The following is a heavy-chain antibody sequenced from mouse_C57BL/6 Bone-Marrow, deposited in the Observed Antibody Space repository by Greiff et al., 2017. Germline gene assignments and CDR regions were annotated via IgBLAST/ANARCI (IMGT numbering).Heavy chain of an antibody. V-gene: IGHV7-1*01. D-gene: IGHD1-1*02. J-gene: IGHJ4*01. Sequence: EVQRVESGGGLVQSGRSLRLSCATSGFTFSDFYMEWVRQAPGKGLEWIAASRNKANDYTTEYSASVKGRFIVSRDTSPSILYLQMNALRAAYTAIYYCARDAGGYYAMDYWGQGTSVTVSS. CDR1: GFTFSDFY. CDR2: SRNKANDYTT. CDR3: ARDAGGYYAMDY.